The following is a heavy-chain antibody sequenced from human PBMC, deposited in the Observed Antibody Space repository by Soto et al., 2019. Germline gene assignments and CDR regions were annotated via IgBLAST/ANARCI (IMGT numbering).Heavy chain of an antibody. D-gene: IGHD3-10*01. CDR1: GFTFRSYA. Sequence: EVQLLESGGGLVQPGGSLGFSCAASGFTFRSYARSWFRQPPGKGLEWVSAISGSGGSTYYADSVKGRFTISRDNSKNTLYLQMNSLRAEDTAVYYCAKERFGDWGQGTLVTVSS. CDR3: AKERFGD. J-gene: IGHJ4*02. V-gene: IGHV3-23*01. CDR2: ISGSGGST.